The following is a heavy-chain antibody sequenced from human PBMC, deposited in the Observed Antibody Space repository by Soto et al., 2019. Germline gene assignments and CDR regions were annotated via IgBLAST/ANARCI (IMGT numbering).Heavy chain of an antibody. CDR3: ASIPYCSGGSCYSPFDY. D-gene: IGHD2-15*01. J-gene: IGHJ4*02. V-gene: IGHV4-59*01. Sequence: TSETLSLTCTVSGGSISSYYWSWIRQPPGKRLEWIGYIYYSGSTNYNPSLKSRVSISVDTSKNQFSLRLSSVTAADTAVYYCASIPYCSGGSCYSPFDYWGQGTMVTVYS. CDR2: IYYSGST. CDR1: GGSISSYY.